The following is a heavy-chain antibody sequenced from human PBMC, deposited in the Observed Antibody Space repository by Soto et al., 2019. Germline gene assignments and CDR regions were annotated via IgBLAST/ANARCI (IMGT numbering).Heavy chain of an antibody. CDR3: ARIRPSLYYYYGMDV. V-gene: IGHV1-2*02. Sequence: ASVKVSCKASGYTFTGYYMHWVRQAPGQGLEWMGWINPNSGGTNYAQKFQGRVTMTRDTSISTAYMELSRLRSDDTAVYYCARIRPSLYYYYGMDVWGQGTTVTVSS. CDR1: GYTFTGYY. CDR2: INPNSGGT. J-gene: IGHJ6*02.